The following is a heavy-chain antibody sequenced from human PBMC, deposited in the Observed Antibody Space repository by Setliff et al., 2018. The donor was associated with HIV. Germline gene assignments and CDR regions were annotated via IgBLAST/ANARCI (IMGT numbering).Heavy chain of an antibody. J-gene: IGHJ6*03. CDR3: AKEGVPQWLGNSYHMDV. Sequence: GGSLRLSCAASGFNFGSYGMHWVRQAPGKGLEWVAGIWYDGSNYSYADSVKGRFAIFRDNSKKILYLQMNSLRAEDTAVYYCAKEGVPQWLGNSYHMDVWGKGTTVTVSS. V-gene: IGHV3-33*06. CDR1: GFNFGSYG. CDR2: IWYDGSNY. D-gene: IGHD6-19*01.